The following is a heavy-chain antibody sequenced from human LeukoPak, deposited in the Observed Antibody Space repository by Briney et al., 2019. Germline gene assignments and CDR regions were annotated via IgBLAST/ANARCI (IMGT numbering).Heavy chain of an antibody. V-gene: IGHV3-74*01. J-gene: IGHJ4*02. CDR2: IKSDGIST. CDR1: GFTFSSYW. D-gene: IGHD6-13*01. CDR3: TNMYSLNY. Sequence: GGSLRLSCVGSGFTFSSYWMHWVRQTPGKGLVWVSRIKSDGISTNYADSVRGRFTISRDNAKDTLYLQMNSLRAEDTAVYYCTNMYSLNYWGRGTLVTVSS.